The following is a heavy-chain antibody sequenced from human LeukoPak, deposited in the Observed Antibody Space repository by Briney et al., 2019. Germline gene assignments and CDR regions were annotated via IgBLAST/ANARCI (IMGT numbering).Heavy chain of an antibody. CDR2: IYYSGRT. CDR3: ARANCSSTSCYNALHNWFDP. CDR1: GGPISSRSYH. D-gene: IGHD2-2*02. V-gene: IGHV4-39*07. J-gene: IGHJ5*02. Sequence: SETLSLTCTVCGGPISSRSYHWAWTRQPPGKGLEWIGRIYYSGRTYYNPSLKSRVTISVDTSKNQFSLKLSSVTAADTAVYYCARANCSSTSCYNALHNWFDPWGQGTLVTVSS.